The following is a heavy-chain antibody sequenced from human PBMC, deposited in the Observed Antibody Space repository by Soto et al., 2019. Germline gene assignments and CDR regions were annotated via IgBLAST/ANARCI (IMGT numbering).Heavy chain of an antibody. J-gene: IGHJ4*02. CDR3: ARIGYSSSSFDY. D-gene: IGHD6-6*01. Sequence: GGSLRLSCVASGFTFSRYWMSWVRQAPGKGLEWLANIQQDGSQKYFMASVKGRLTISRDNAKNSLYLQMSSLTAEDTAVYYCARIGYSSSSFDYWGQGT. CDR1: GFTFSRYW. CDR2: IQQDGSQK. V-gene: IGHV3-7*01.